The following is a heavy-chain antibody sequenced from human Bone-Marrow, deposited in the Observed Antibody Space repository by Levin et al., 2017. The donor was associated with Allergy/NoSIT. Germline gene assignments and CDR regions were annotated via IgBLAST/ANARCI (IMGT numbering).Heavy chain of an antibody. CDR3: AGDWGGNYFAFFDY. Sequence: GGSLRLSCVASGFMFATYSMSWVRQAPGKGLEWVANINQDGIEKFYLDSVKGRFTLSRDNAKNSLYLQMNSLRGEDTAVYYCAGDWGGNYFAFFDYWGQGALVTVSS. CDR2: INQDGIEK. D-gene: IGHD1-26*01. V-gene: IGHV3-7*03. CDR1: GFMFATYS. J-gene: IGHJ4*02.